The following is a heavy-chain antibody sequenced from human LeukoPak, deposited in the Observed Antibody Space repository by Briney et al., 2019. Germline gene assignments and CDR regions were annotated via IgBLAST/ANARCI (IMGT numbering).Heavy chain of an antibody. CDR3: AKRGVVIRVILVGFHKEAYYFYS. CDR1: GITLSNYG. J-gene: IGHJ4*02. V-gene: IGHV3-23*01. Sequence: GGSLRLSCAVSGITLSNYGMSWVRQAPGKGLEWVAGISDSGGRTNYADSVKGRFTISRDNPKNTLYLQMHSLRAEDTAVYFCAKRGVVIRVILVGFHKEAYYFYSWGQGALVTVSS. CDR2: ISDSGGRT. D-gene: IGHD3-22*01.